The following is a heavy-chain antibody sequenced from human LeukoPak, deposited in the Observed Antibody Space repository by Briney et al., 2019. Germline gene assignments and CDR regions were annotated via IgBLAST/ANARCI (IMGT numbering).Heavy chain of an antibody. D-gene: IGHD2-8*01. CDR2: IKQDGSEK. CDR3: AKGGRGNGEVY. V-gene: IGHV3-7*01. CDR1: GFTFSSYW. Sequence: QPGGSLRLSCAVSGFTFSSYWMNWVRQAPGKGLEWVANIKQDGSEKNYVDSVKGRFIISRDNAKSSLFLQMNDLRAEDTAVYYCAKGGRGNGEVYWGQGTLVTVSS. J-gene: IGHJ4*02.